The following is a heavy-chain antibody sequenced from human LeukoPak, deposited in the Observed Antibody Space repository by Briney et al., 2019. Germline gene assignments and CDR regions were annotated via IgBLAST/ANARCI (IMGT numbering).Heavy chain of an antibody. CDR2: IKGDGSTT. J-gene: IGHJ3*01. D-gene: IGHD3-22*01. Sequence: GGSLRLSCAASEFIFSNFWMNWVRQAPGKGLVWVSRIKGDGSTTTYADSVKGRFTISRDNAKNTLYLQMNSLRAKDTAVYYCARYYYDSSGSQGASDLWGQGTMVTVSS. CDR1: EFIFSNFW. V-gene: IGHV3-74*01. CDR3: ARYYYDSSGSQGASDL.